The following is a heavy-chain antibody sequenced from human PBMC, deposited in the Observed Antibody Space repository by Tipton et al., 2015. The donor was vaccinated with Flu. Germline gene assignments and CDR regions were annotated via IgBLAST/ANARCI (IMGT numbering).Heavy chain of an antibody. J-gene: IGHJ5*02. CDR3: ARDCHYNGGGYYDDWFGP. D-gene: IGHD3-22*01. Sequence: TLSLTCSVSGGSVSSGSYYWSWIRQPAGKALEWIGRIYSTGMTKYNPSVKSQVTISLDTSKNQFSLKLSSVTAADTAVYYCARDCHYNGGGYYDDWFGPWGQGTLVTVSS. V-gene: IGHV4-61*10. CDR1: GGSVSSGSYY. CDR2: IYSTGMT.